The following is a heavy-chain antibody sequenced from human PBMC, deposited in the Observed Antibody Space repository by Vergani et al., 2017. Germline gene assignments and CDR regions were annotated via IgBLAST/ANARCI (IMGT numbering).Heavy chain of an antibody. CDR1: GDSVSSNSAA. CDR2: TYYRSKWYN. CDR3: ARDRRCSVAPHPSNNGYYYGMDV. Sequence: QVQLQQSGPGLVKPSQTLSLTCAISGDSVSSNSAAWNWIRQSPSRGLEWLGRTYYRSKWYNDYAVSVKSRITINPDTSKNQFSLQLNSVTPEDTAVYYCARDRRCSVAPHPSNNGYYYGMDVWGQGTTVTVSS. D-gene: IGHD6-19*01. V-gene: IGHV6-1*01. J-gene: IGHJ6*02.